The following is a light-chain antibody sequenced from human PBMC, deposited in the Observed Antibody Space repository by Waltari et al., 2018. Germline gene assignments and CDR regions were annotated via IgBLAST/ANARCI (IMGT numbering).Light chain of an antibody. J-gene: IGLJ1*01. CDR2: AVS. V-gene: IGLV2-14*03. Sequence: QSALTQPASVSGSPLQSNATTCSGSSTDIGTHAFALWYQHHPGKAHKLIIFAVSSRPSGISCRFSGSKFCKPASLTISGLQAEDEADYFCSSYTRGRTYVFGSGTKVTVL. CDR1: STDIGTHAF. CDR3: SSYTRGRTYV.